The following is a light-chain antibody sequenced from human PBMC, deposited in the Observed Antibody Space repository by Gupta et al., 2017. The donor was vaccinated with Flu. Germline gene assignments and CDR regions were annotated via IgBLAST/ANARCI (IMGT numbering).Light chain of an antibody. CDR2: YDD. V-gene: IGLV1-36*01. Sequence: QSVLTQPPSVSEATRQRVTISCSGSSPNIGNNAVNWYQQLPGKAPKLLIDYDDLLPSGVSDRFSGSKSGTSASLAISGLQSEDEADYYGAAWDDSLNGGVVGGGTKLTVL. CDR3: AAWDDSLNGGV. CDR1: SPNIGNNA. J-gene: IGLJ3*02.